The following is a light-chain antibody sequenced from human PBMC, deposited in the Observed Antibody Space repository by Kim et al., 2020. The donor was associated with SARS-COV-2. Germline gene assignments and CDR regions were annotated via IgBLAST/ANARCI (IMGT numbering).Light chain of an antibody. CDR1: QDIRKD. V-gene: IGKV1-17*01. CDR3: LQHSTYPIT. Sequence: ASVGDRVTIPCRASQDIRKDLGWYQQNPGRAPKRLIYGASSLQSGVPSRFSGSGSGTEFTLTISSVQPEDFATYFCLQHSTYPITFGQGTRLEIK. J-gene: IGKJ5*01. CDR2: GAS.